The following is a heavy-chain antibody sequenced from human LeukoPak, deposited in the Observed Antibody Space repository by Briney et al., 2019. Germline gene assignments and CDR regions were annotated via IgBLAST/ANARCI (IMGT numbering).Heavy chain of an antibody. CDR3: ARRSREAFDY. V-gene: IGHV4-59*01. CDR1: GGSISSYY. J-gene: IGHJ4*02. CDR2: IYYSGST. D-gene: IGHD1-26*01. Sequence: SETLSLTCTVSGGSISSYYWTWIRQPPGKGLEWIGYIYYSGSTNYNPSLKSRVTISVDTSKNQFSLELSSVTAADTAVYYCARRSREAFDYWGQGTLVTVSS.